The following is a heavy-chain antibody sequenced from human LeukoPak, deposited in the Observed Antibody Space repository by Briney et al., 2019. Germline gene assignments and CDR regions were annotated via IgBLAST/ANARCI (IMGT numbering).Heavy chain of an antibody. D-gene: IGHD1-26*01. CDR1: SISSSSYY. CDR2: IYYSGST. V-gene: IGHV4-39*01. CDR3: ARHAGGATGPYDWFDP. J-gene: IGHJ5*02. Sequence: SISSSSYYWGWIRQPPGKGLEXXXSIYYSGSTYYNPSLKSRVTISVDTSKNQFSLKLSSVTAADTAVYYCARHAGGATGPYDWFDPWGQGTLVTVSS.